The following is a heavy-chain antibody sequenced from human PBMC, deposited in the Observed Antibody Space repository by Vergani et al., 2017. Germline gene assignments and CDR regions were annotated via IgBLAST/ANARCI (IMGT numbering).Heavy chain of an antibody. CDR1: GFTFSGSA. CDR2: IRSKANSYAT. CDR3: TRHPTITGTTGDY. J-gene: IGHJ4*02. Sequence: EVQMVESGGGLVQPGGSLKLSCAASGFTFSGSAMHWVRQASGKGLEWVGRIRSKANSYATAYAASVKGRFTITRDDSKNTAYLQMNSLKTEDTAVYYGTRHPTITGTTGDYWGQGTLVTVSA. D-gene: IGHD1-7*01. V-gene: IGHV3-73*01.